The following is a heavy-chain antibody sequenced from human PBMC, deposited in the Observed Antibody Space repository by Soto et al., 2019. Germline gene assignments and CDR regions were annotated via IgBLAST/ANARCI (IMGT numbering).Heavy chain of an antibody. CDR2: IYYSGST. V-gene: IGHV4-39*01. J-gene: IGHJ4*02. Sequence: SETLSLTCTVSGGSISSRSYYWGWIRQPPGKGLEWIGNIYYSGSTYYNPSLKSRVTISVDTSKNQFSLKLSSVTAADTAVYYCARPNYYDSSLYYYYFDYWGQGTLVTVSS. CDR3: ARPNYYDSSLYYYYFDY. D-gene: IGHD3-22*01. CDR1: GGSISSRSYY.